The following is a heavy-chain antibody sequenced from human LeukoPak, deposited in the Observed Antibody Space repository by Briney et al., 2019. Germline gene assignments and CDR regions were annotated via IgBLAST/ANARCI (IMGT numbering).Heavy chain of an antibody. J-gene: IGHJ6*02. Sequence: ASVKVSCKASGYTFTSYDINWVRQATGQGPEWMGWMNPNSGNTGYAQKFQGRVTMTRNTSISTAYMELSSLRSEDTAVYYCARGIDGWYYYYYGMDVWGQGTTVTVSS. CDR1: GYTFTSYD. V-gene: IGHV1-8*01. CDR2: MNPNSGNT. D-gene: IGHD5-24*01. CDR3: ARGIDGWYYYYYGMDV.